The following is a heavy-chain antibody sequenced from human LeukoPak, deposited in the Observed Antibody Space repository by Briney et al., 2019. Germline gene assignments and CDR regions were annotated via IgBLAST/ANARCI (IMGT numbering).Heavy chain of an antibody. CDR3: ARGGTIYDSILEDAFDI. V-gene: IGHV1-8*01. Sequence: ASVKVSCKASGYTFTNYDINWVRQANGQGLEWMGWMNPNSGNTGYAQELQGRVTMTRNSSISTAFMELSSLRSEDTAVYYCARGGTIYDSILEDAFDIWGQGTMVTVSS. CDR2: MNPNSGNT. D-gene: IGHD3-22*01. CDR1: GYTFTNYD. J-gene: IGHJ3*02.